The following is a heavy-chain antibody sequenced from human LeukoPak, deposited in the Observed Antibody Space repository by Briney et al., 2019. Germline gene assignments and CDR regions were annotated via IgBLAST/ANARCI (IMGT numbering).Heavy chain of an antibody. CDR2: IIPILGIA. V-gene: IGHV1-69*04. Sequence: ASVKGSCKASGGTFSSYAISWVRQAPGQGLEWMGRIIPILGIANYAQKFQGRVTITADKSTSTAYMELSSLRSEDTAVYYCAMVGSGSYPLDYWGQGTLVTVSS. J-gene: IGHJ4*02. D-gene: IGHD3-10*01. CDR3: AMVGSGSYPLDY. CDR1: GGTFSSYA.